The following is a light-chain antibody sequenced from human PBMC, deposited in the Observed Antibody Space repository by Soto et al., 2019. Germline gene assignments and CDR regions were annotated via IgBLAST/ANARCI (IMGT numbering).Light chain of an antibody. CDR2: GAS. CDR1: NSDVDGYSS. Sequence: QSALTQPASVSGSPGQSVTISCTGINSDVDGYSSVSWLQQYPGKAPKLLIYGASNRPSGVSKRFSGSKSGNTASLTISGLQADDEAKYYCSSYWTTSTTFGGGTQLT. V-gene: IGLV2-14*01. CDR3: SSYWTTSTT. J-gene: IGLJ2*01.